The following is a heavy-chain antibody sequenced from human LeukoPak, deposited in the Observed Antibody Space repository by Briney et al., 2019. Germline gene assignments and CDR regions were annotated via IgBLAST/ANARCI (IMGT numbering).Heavy chain of an antibody. J-gene: IGHJ6*03. CDR2: ISSSSSTI. CDR1: GFTFNNYA. V-gene: IGHV3-48*01. Sequence: GGSLRLSCAASGFTFNNYALTWVRQAPGKGLEWVSYISSSSSTIYYADSVKGRFTISRDNAKNSLYLQMNSLRAEDTAVYYCAKPLEIVVVPAATMDVWGKGTTVTVSS. D-gene: IGHD2-2*03. CDR3: AKPLEIVVVPAATMDV.